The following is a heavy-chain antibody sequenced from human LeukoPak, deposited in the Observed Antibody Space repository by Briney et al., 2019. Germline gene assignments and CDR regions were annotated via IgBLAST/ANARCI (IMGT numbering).Heavy chain of an antibody. CDR3: ASTTLYYGSGTYYYYYYMDV. J-gene: IGHJ6*03. CDR1: GGSISSYY. V-gene: IGHV4-59*08. D-gene: IGHD3-10*01. Sequence: SETLSLTCTVSGGSISSYYWSWIRQPPGKGLEWIGYIYYSGSTNYNPSLKSRVTISVDTSKNQFSLKLSSVTAADTAVHYCASTTLYYGSGTYYYYYYMDVWGKGTTVTVSS. CDR2: IYYSGST.